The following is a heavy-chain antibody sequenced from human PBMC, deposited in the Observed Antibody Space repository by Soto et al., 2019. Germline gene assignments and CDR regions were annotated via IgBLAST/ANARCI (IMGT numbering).Heavy chain of an antibody. CDR2: IIPIFGTA. V-gene: IGHV1-69*13. J-gene: IGHJ4*02. Sequence: ASVKVSCKASGGTFSSYAISWVRQAPGQGLEWMGGIIPIFGTANYAQKFQGRVTITADESTSTAYMELSSLRSEDTAVYYCARGGVNYYGSGSYLGWAYWGQGTLVTVSS. CDR1: GGTFSSYA. CDR3: ARGGVNYYGSGSYLGWAY. D-gene: IGHD3-10*01.